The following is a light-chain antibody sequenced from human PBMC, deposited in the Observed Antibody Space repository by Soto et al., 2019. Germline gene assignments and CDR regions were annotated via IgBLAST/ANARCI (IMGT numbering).Light chain of an antibody. CDR2: DVN. J-gene: IGLJ2*01. Sequence: QSVLTQPASVSGSPGQSITITCTGTTSDVGGYNFDSWYQQHPGTSPILMIYDVNNRPSGVSNRFSGSKSGTAASLTISGLQAEEEADYYCSSYSGSGLVVFGGGTKLTVL. CDR3: SSYSGSGLVV. V-gene: IGLV2-14*03. CDR1: TSDVGGYNF.